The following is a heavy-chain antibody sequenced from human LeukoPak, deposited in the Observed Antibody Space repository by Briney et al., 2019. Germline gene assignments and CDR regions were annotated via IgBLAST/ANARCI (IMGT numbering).Heavy chain of an antibody. V-gene: IGHV3-9*01. CDR1: GFTFNDYA. CDR3: ARDIVAHSVYEFDY. Sequence: GGSLRLSCAASGFTFNDYAMTWVRQAPGKGLEWVSVISSNGGSIAYAASGMGRFTTSRDNAKKSMLLEVISLRLEDTALYYCARDIVAHSVYEFDYWGQGTLVTVSS. CDR2: ISSNGGSI. J-gene: IGHJ4*02. D-gene: IGHD5/OR15-5a*01.